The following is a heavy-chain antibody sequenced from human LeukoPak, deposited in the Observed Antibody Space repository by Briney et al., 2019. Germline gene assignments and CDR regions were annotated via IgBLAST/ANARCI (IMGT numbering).Heavy chain of an antibody. CDR2: IGGSGGGT. CDR1: GFKFSDYS. CDR3: AKDQEPRFLQTTFDY. Sequence: PGGSLRLSCAASGFKFSDYSMSWVHQAPGKGLEWVAGIGGSGGGTYYGDSVKGRFTVSRDNSKNTLFLHMNNLSAEDTAVYFCAKDQEPRFLQTTFDYWGQGTLVTVSS. D-gene: IGHD3-3*01. J-gene: IGHJ4*02. V-gene: IGHV3-23*01.